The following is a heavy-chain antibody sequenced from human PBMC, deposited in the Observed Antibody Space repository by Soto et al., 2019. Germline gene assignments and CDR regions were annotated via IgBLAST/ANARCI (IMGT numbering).Heavy chain of an antibody. CDR1: GYTFSSYD. Sequence: QVQLVQSGAEVKKPGASVKVSCKASGYTFSSYDINWVRQATGQGLEWMGWMNPNSGNTGYAQKFQCKVTMPRSTSIGTGYIELISLRSEDTAVYYGAREVHGFGYWGQGTLVTVSS. D-gene: IGHD3-10*01. CDR2: MNPNSGNT. CDR3: AREVHGFGY. V-gene: IGHV1-8*01. J-gene: IGHJ4*02.